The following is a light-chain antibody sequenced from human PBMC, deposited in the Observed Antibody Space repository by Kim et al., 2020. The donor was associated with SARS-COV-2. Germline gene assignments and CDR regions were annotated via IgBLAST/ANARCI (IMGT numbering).Light chain of an antibody. CDR2: LNSDGSH. CDR3: QTGGTGIGV. J-gene: IGLJ3*02. V-gene: IGLV4-69*01. CDR1: SGQSSYA. Sequence: ASVKLTCTPSSGQSSYAIAWHQQQLERGPRYLMKLNSDGSHRKGDGIPDRFSGSSSGDERYLTISSLQSEDEADYYCQTGGTGIGVFGGGTQRTVL.